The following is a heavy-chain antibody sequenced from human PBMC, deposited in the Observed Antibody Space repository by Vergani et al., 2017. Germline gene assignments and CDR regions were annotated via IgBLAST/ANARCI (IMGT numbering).Heavy chain of an antibody. J-gene: IGHJ6*02. Sequence: QVQLQESGPGLVKPSQTLSLTCTVSGGSISSGSYYWSWIRQPAGKGLEWIGRIYTSGSTNYNPSLKSLVTISVDTSKNQFSLKLSSVTAADTAVYYCARGVVVTYGMDVWGQGTTVTVAS. V-gene: IGHV4-61*02. CDR2: IYTSGST. CDR3: ARGVVVTYGMDV. CDR1: GGSISSGSYY. D-gene: IGHD2-21*02.